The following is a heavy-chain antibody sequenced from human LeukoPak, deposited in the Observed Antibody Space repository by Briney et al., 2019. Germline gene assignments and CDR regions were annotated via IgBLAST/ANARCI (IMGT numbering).Heavy chain of an antibody. Sequence: SVKVSCKASGGTFSSYAISWVRQAPGQGLEWMGGIIPIFGTANYAQKFQGRVTVTADESTSTAYMELSSLRSEDTAVYYCARNGVNCSGGSCYKDYYFDYWGQGTLVTVSS. J-gene: IGHJ4*02. D-gene: IGHD2-15*01. CDR2: IIPIFGTA. CDR1: GGTFSSYA. CDR3: ARNGVNCSGGSCYKDYYFDY. V-gene: IGHV1-69*13.